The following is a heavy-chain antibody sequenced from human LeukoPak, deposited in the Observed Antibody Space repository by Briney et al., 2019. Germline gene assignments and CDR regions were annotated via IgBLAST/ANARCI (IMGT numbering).Heavy chain of an antibody. Sequence: SETLSLTCTVSGGSISSGDYYWSWIRQPPGKGLEWIGYICYSGSTYYNPSLKSRVTISVDTSKNQFSLKLSSVTAADTAVYYCARGVAIRQIHAFDIWGQGTMVTVSS. D-gene: IGHD3-3*01. J-gene: IGHJ3*02. V-gene: IGHV4-30-4*01. CDR1: GGSISSGDYY. CDR3: ARGVAIRQIHAFDI. CDR2: ICYSGST.